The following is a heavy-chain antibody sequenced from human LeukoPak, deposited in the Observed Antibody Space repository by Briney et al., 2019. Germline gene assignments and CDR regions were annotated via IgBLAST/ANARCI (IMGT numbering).Heavy chain of an antibody. CDR1: GDSISSSSYY. J-gene: IGHJ5*02. V-gene: IGHV4-39*07. D-gene: IGHD4-23*01. CDR3: ARTSMTTVVKNWFDP. Sequence: SETLSLTCTVSGDSISSSSYYWGWIRQPPGKGLEWIGSIYSSGSTYYNPSLKSRVTISVDTSKNQFSLKLSSVTAADTAVYYCARTSMTTVVKNWFDPWGQGTLVTVSS. CDR2: IYSSGST.